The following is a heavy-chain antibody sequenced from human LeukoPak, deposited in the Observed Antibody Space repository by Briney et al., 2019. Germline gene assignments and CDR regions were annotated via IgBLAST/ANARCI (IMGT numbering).Heavy chain of an antibody. D-gene: IGHD1-26*01. V-gene: IGHV4-59*01. CDR1: GGSFSGYY. CDR2: IYYSGST. J-gene: IGHJ6*03. CDR3: ARAKYSGRDYYMDV. Sequence: PSETLSLTCAVYGGSFSGYYWSWIRQPPGKGLEWIGYIYYSGSTNYNPSLKSRVTISVDTSKNQFSLKLSSVTAADTAVYYCARAKYSGRDYYMDVWGKGTTVTISS.